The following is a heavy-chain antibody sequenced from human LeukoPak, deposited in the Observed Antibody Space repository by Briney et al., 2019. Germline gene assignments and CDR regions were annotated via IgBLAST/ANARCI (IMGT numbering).Heavy chain of an antibody. CDR3: AKGPSERYCSGGRSWCYMDV. J-gene: IGHJ6*03. CDR2: IWYDGSNK. V-gene: IGHV3-33*06. D-gene: IGHD2-15*01. CDR1: GFTFSSYG. Sequence: GGSLRLPCAASGFTFSSYGMHWVRQAPGKGLEWVAVIWYDGSNKYYADSVKGRFTISRDNSKNTLYLQMNSLRAEDTAVYYCAKGPSERYCSGGRSWCYMDVWGKGTTVTVSS.